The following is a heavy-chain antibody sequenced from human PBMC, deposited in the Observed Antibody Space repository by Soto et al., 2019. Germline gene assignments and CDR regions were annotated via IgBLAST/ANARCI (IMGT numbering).Heavy chain of an antibody. CDR2: INPTGGST. V-gene: IGHV1-46*01. D-gene: IGHD1-26*01. CDR1: GYTFTTYY. CDR3: ARNVNSGLDY. Sequence: ASVKVSCKASGYTFTTYYIHWVRQAPGQGLEWMGMINPTGGSTSYAQKFQGRVTMTRDTSTSTVYMELSSLRSEDTAVYYCARNVNSGLDYWGQGTLVTVSS. J-gene: IGHJ4*02.